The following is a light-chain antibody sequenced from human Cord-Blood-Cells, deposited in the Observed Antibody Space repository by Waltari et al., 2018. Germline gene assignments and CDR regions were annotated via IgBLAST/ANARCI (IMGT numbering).Light chain of an antibody. CDR1: SSNIGAGSA. CDR2: GNS. CDR3: QSYDSSLSGSYVV. J-gene: IGLJ2*01. Sequence: QSVLTQPPSVSGAPGQRVTLPCTGSSSNIGAGSAVNLYQQLPGTAPKLLIYGNSNRPSGVPDRFSGSKSGTSASLAITGLQAEDEADYYCQSYDSSLSGSYVVFGGGTKLTVL. V-gene: IGLV1-40*01.